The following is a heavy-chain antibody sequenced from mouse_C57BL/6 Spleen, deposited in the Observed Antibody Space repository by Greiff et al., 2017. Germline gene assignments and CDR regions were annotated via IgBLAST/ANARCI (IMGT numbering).Heavy chain of an antibody. CDR2: IDPETGGT. CDR1: GYTFTDYE. D-gene: IGHD1-1*01. Sequence: VQLQESGAELVRPGASVTLSCKASGYTFTDYEMHWVKQTPVHGLEWIGAIDPETGGTAYNQKFKGKAILTADKSSSTAYMELRSLTSEDSAVYYCTRDYGTSWRFAYWGQGTLVTVSA. CDR3: TRDYGTSWRFAY. J-gene: IGHJ3*01. V-gene: IGHV1-15*01.